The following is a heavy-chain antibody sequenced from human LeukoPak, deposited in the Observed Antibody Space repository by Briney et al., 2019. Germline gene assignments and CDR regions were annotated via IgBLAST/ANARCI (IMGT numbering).Heavy chain of an antibody. Sequence: PSETLSLTCTVSGGSISSSSLYWGWIRQPPGKELEWIGTIYYTGRTYYSPSLKSRVTISVDTSKNQFSLRLSSVTAADTAVYYCARHISAPGLFDYWGQGTLVTVSS. CDR1: GGSISSSSLY. CDR2: IYYTGRT. D-gene: IGHD6-6*01. CDR3: ARHISAPGLFDY. V-gene: IGHV4-39*01. J-gene: IGHJ4*02.